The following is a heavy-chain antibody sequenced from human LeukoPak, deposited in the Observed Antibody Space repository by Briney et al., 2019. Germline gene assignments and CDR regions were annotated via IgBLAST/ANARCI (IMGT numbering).Heavy chain of an antibody. V-gene: IGHV1-69*05. CDR1: GGTFSSYA. D-gene: IGHD5-18*01. J-gene: IGHJ4*02. CDR2: IIPIFGTA. CDR3: AVGALSYGLEGQSD. Sequence: SVKVSCKASGGTFSSYAISWVRQAPGQGLEWMGRIIPIFGTANYAQKFQGRVTITTGESTSTAYMELSSLRSEDTAVYYCAVGALSYGLEGQSDWGQGTLVTVSS.